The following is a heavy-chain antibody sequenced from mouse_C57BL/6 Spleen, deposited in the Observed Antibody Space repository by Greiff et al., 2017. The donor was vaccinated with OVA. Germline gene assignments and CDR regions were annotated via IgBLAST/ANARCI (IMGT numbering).Heavy chain of an antibody. CDR3: ARGTYSNYGAMDY. V-gene: IGHV1-55*01. CDR1: GYTFTSYW. CDR2: IYPGSGST. Sequence: VQLQQPGAELVKPGASVKMSCKASGYTFTSYWITWVKQRPGQGLEWIGDIYPGSGSTNYNEKFKSKATLTVDTSSSTAYMQLSSLTSEDSAVYYCARGTYSNYGAMDYWGQGTSVTVSS. D-gene: IGHD2-5*01. J-gene: IGHJ4*01.